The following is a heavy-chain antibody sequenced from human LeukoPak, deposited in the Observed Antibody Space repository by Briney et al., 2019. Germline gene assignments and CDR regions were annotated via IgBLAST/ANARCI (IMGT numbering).Heavy chain of an antibody. Sequence: GGSLRLSCAASGLSVSSNYMSWVRQAPGKGLEWVSVLYSDGTTYYADAVKGRFTISRDNSKNTLYLQMNSLRAEDTAVYYCAKDQAPYNWNDGLDAFDIWGQGTMVTVSS. J-gene: IGHJ3*02. CDR2: LYSDGTT. D-gene: IGHD1-1*01. V-gene: IGHV3-53*01. CDR3: AKDQAPYNWNDGLDAFDI. CDR1: GLSVSSNY.